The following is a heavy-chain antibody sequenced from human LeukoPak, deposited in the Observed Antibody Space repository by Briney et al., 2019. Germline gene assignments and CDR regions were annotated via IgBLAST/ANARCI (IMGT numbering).Heavy chain of an antibody. Sequence: AGSRRLSCAASGFTFSSFWMHWVRQAPGKGLVWVSRIHSDGSRTSYADSGKRRFTISRDNAKNTLYLQMNSLRAEDTAVYYCARVYYYDSSGYYLAYWGQGTLVSVSS. V-gene: IGHV3-74*01. CDR2: IHSDGSRT. CDR1: GFTFSSFW. CDR3: ARVYYYDSSGYYLAY. J-gene: IGHJ4*02. D-gene: IGHD3-22*01.